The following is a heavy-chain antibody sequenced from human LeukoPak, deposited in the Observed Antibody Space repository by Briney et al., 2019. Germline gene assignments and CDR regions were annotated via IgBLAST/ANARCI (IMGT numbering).Heavy chain of an antibody. Sequence: GGSLRLSCAASGFTFNNAWMNWVRQAPGKGLEWVGRIKSKNVGGTTDYAAPVKGRFTISRDDSKNTVYLQMNSLKTEDTAVYYCTRDCSSTSCYTPVDYYYGMDVWGQGTTVTVSS. CDR3: TRDCSSTSCYTPVDYYYGMDV. J-gene: IGHJ6*02. V-gene: IGHV3-15*01. CDR2: IKSKNVGGTT. D-gene: IGHD2-2*02. CDR1: GFTFNNAW.